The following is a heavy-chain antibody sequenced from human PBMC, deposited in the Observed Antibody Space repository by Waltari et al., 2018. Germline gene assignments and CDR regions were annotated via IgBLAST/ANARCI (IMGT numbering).Heavy chain of an antibody. CDR3: ARWFGAAAGTTRDY. Sequence: QVQLQQWGAGLLKPSETLSLTCAVYGGSFSGYYCSWIRQPPGKGREWIVEINHSGSTNNNPSLKGRVTISLDTSKNQFSLKLSSVSAADTAVYYCARWFGAAAGTTRDYWGQGTLVTVSS. CDR1: GGSFSGYY. D-gene: IGHD6-13*01. CDR2: INHSGST. J-gene: IGHJ4*02. V-gene: IGHV4-34*01.